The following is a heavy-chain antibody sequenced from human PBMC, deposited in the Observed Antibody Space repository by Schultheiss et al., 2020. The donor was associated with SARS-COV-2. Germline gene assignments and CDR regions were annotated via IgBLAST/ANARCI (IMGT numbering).Heavy chain of an antibody. CDR1: GGSISSGGYY. V-gene: IGHV4-61*08. D-gene: IGHD3-16*01. CDR2: IYYSGST. Sequence: SETLSLTCTVSGGSISSGGYYWSWIRQPPGKGLEWIGYIYYSGSTYYNPSLKSRVTISVDTSKNQFSLKLSSVTAADTAVYYCARKGGDSDGFYADFYGLDVWGQGTTVTVSS. J-gene: IGHJ6*02. CDR3: ARKGGDSDGFYADFYGLDV.